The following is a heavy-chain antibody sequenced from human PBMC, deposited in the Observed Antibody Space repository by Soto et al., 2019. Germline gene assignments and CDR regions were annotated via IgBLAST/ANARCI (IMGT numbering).Heavy chain of an antibody. J-gene: IGHJ5*02. CDR1: GYIFSTYS. Sequence: QVQLVQSGAEMKTPGASVILSCKASGYIFSTYSINWVRQTAGQGLEWMATVDPSDGNTGYAQKCRGIVSMTWDTSTYTVSMDVSSVTSADTYSSCRARPRRTDHEFDPWGQGTQVTVSS. V-gene: IGHV1-46*01. CDR2: VDPSDGNT. CDR3: ARPRRTDHEFDP.